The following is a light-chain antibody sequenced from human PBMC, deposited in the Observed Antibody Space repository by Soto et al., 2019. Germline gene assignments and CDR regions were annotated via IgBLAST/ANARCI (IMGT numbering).Light chain of an antibody. CDR3: QHYNSYSEA. CDR2: VAS. V-gene: IGKV1-9*01. CDR1: QGISSY. J-gene: IGKJ1*01. Sequence: DIQMTQSPSSLSASVGDRVTITCRASQGISSYLAWYQQKPGKAPQLLINVASTLQSGVPSRFSGSGSGTEFTLTISSLQPEDFATYYCQHYNSYSEAFGQGTKVDI.